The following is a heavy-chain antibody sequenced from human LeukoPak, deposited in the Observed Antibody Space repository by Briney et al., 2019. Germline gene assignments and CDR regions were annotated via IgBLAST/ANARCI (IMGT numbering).Heavy chain of an antibody. D-gene: IGHD5-18*01. CDR2: IYYSGST. CDR3: ARSIRRTHNNGYSYGS. CDR1: GYSISNAYY. J-gene: IGHJ4*02. V-gene: IGHV4-61*01. Sequence: RPSETLSLTCSVSGYSISNAYYWGWIRQPPGKGLEWIGYIYYSGSTNYNPSLKSRVTISVDTSKNQFSLKLSSVTAADTAVYYCARSIRRTHNNGYSYGSWGQGTLVTVSS.